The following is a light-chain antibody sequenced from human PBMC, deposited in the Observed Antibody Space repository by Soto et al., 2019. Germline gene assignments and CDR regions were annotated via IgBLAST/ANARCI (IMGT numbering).Light chain of an antibody. CDR1: SSDVGGYNY. CDR3: SSYTSLNTII. J-gene: IGLJ2*01. CDR2: AVS. Sequence: QSALTQPASVSGSPGQSITISCTGTSSDVGGYNYVSWFQQHPGKAPKLMIYAVSYRPSGVSTRFSGSKSGNTASLTISGLQAEDEADYYCSSYTSLNTIIFGGGTKLTVL. V-gene: IGLV2-14*01.